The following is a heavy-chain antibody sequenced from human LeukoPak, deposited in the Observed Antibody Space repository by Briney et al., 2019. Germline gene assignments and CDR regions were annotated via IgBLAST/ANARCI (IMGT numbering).Heavy chain of an antibody. D-gene: IGHD3-10*01. Sequence: SETLSLTCTVSGGSTYSGDYYWSWIRQPPGKGLEWIGYSYYSGSTYYNPSLKSRVRISVYTSKNQFSLKLTSVTAADTAVYYCARGQAIVRGVIENFDNWGQGTLVTVSS. CDR1: GGSTYSGDYY. J-gene: IGHJ4*02. CDR2: SYYSGST. V-gene: IGHV4-30-4*01. CDR3: ARGQAIVRGVIENFDN.